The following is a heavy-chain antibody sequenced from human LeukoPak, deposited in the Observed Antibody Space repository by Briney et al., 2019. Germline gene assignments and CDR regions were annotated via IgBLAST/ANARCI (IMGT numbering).Heavy chain of an antibody. CDR2: LGTAGDT. Sequence: GGSLRLSCAASGFTFSSYAMHWVRQPAGEGLEWVSALGTAGDTFYPGSVKGRFSISRDNAKKSLFLQMNSLRVEDTAIYYCARQSTPHGNFDYWGQGTLVTVSS. CDR1: GFTFSSYA. CDR3: ARQSTPHGNFDY. D-gene: IGHD5-24*01. V-gene: IGHV3-13*01. J-gene: IGHJ4*02.